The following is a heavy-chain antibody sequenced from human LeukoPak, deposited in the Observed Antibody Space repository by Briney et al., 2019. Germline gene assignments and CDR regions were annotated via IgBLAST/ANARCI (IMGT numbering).Heavy chain of an antibody. D-gene: IGHD2-15*01. J-gene: IGHJ2*01. V-gene: IGHV4-59*08. CDR2: IESSGYT. CDR1: GDSITAYY. Sequence: SETLSLTCTVSGDSITAYYWSWIRQSPGKGLEWIGYIESSGYTSYNPSLKSRVTFSVDTSKNQLSLRLRSVTAADTAVYYCARQELAPHCSGGSCYPSLPWYFDLWGRGTLVTVSS. CDR3: ARQELAPHCSGGSCYPSLPWYFDL.